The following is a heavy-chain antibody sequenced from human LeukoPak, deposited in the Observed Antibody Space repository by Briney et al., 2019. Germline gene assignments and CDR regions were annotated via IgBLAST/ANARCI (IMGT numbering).Heavy chain of an antibody. CDR1: SGSISSSSYY. D-gene: IGHD6-19*01. CDR3: ARQLGRQWLGY. Sequence: PSETLSLTCTVSSGSISSSSYYWGWIRQPPGKGLEWIGSIYYSGSTYYNPSLKSRVTISVDTSKNQFSLKLSSVTAADTAVYYCARQLGRQWLGYWGQGTLVTVSS. CDR2: IYYSGST. J-gene: IGHJ4*02. V-gene: IGHV4-39*01.